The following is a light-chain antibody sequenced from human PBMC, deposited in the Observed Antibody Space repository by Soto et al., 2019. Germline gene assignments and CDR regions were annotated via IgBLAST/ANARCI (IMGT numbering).Light chain of an antibody. CDR3: QQYGSSPLT. CDR1: QSVRSSY. V-gene: IGKV3-20*01. CDR2: GAS. Sequence: EIVLTQSPGTLSLSPGERATLSCRASQSVRSSYLAWYQQKPGQAPRLLIYGASSMATGIPYRFSGSGSGTDFTLTITRLEPEDFAVYYCQQYGSSPLTFGGGTKVEIK. J-gene: IGKJ4*01.